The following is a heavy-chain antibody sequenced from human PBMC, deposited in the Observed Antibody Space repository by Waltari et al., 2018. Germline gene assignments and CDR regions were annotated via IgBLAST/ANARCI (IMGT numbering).Heavy chain of an antibody. V-gene: IGHV3-30-3*01. CDR3: AKDQSWGAGSYYLFDN. CDR1: GFTFNNYA. J-gene: IGHJ4*01. Sequence: QVQLVESGGGVVQPGNSLTLSCAASGFTFNNYAMHWVRQAPGKGLEWVAFTSFDGSKSYYPDSVKGRFTISRDNSKNTVYLQMKSLRVEDTAVYYCAKDQSWGAGSYYLFDNWGQGTLATVYS. D-gene: IGHD3-10*01. CDR2: TSFDGSKS.